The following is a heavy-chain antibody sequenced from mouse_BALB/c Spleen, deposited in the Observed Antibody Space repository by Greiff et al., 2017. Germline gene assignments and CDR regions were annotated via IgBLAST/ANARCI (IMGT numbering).Heavy chain of an antibody. CDR1: GYTFTSYT. CDR2: INTSSGYT. Sequence: AAELARPGASVKMSCKASGYTFTSYTLHWVKPRPGQGLEWIGYINTSSGYTEYNQKFKYKTTLTADKSSSTAYMQLSSLTSEDSAVYYCARGPYYGNYTAMDYWGQGTSVTVSS. J-gene: IGHJ4*01. V-gene: IGHV1-4*02. D-gene: IGHD2-10*01. CDR3: ARGPYYGNYTAMDY.